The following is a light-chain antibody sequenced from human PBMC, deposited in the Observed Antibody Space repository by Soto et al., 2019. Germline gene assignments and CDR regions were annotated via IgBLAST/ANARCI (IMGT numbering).Light chain of an antibody. CDR2: AAS. J-gene: IGKJ4*01. V-gene: IGKV1-17*01. Sequence: DIEMTPSPSSLSASVGDRVTIKCRASQVSGNNLGWFQQTPGKAPERLIHAASTLQSGVPSRFSGSGSGTQFTLTISSLQPEDVATYYCLQHDIYPLIFGGGTKVAIK. CDR1: QVSGNN. CDR3: LQHDIYPLI.